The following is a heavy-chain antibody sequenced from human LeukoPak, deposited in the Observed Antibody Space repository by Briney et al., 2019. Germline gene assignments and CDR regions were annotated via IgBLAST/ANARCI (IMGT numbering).Heavy chain of an antibody. CDR1: GGSISSSNW. CDR2: IYHSGST. V-gene: IGHV4-4*02. CDR3: ARDPGSSSGWSRYYGMDV. D-gene: IGHD6-19*01. Sequence: SETLSLTCAVSGGSISSSNWWSWVRQPPGKGLEWIGEIYHSGSTNYNPSLKSRVTISVDKSKNQFSLKLSSVTAADTAVYYCARDPGSSSGWSRYYGMDVWGQGTTVTVSS. J-gene: IGHJ6*02.